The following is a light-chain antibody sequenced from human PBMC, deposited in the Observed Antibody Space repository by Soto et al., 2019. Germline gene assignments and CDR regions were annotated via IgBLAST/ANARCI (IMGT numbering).Light chain of an antibody. CDR1: QSVLYSSNNKNY. CDR2: WAS. Sequence: DIVMTQSPDPLAVSLGERATINCKSSQSVLYSSNNKNYLAWYQQKPGQPPKLLIYWASTRESGVPDRFSGSGSGTDFTITNSSLQPEDVAVYFCQQYYSTRTFGQGTKVEIK. V-gene: IGKV4-1*01. CDR3: QQYYSTRT. J-gene: IGKJ1*01.